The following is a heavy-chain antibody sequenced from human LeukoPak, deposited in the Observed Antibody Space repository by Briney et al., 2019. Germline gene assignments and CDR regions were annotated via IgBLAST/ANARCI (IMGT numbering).Heavy chain of an antibody. D-gene: IGHD6-19*01. CDR2: IYYSGST. J-gene: IGHJ4*02. V-gene: IGHV4-31*03. Sequence: SETLSLTCTVSGGSISSGGYYWSWIRQHPGKGLEWIGYIYYSGSTYYNPSLKSRVTISVDTSKNQFSLKLSSVTAADTAVYYCARRGGSAHSSGAYYFDYWGQGTLVTVSS. CDR3: ARRGGSAHSSGAYYFDY. CDR1: GGSISSGGYY.